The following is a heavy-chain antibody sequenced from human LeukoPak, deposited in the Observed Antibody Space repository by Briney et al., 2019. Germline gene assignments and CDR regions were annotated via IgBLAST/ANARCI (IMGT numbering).Heavy chain of an antibody. V-gene: IGHV4-39*07. J-gene: IGHJ3*02. D-gene: IGHD4-23*01. CDR2: IYYSEST. Sequence: PSETLSLTCTVSGGSISSSSYYWGWIRQPPGKGLEWIGSIYYSESTYYNPSLKSRVTISVDTSKNQFSLKLSSVTAADTAVYYCASDYGGNSNDTFDIWGQGTMVTVSS. CDR1: GGSISSSSYY. CDR3: ASDYGGNSNDTFDI.